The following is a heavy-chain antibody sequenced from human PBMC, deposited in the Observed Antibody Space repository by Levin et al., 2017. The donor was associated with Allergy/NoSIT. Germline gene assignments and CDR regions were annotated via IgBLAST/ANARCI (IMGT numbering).Heavy chain of an antibody. J-gene: IGHJ4*02. D-gene: IGHD3-9*01. CDR3: TRGHGLRYSDWLFFGD. Sequence: GASVKVSCKVSGYTFIAYYLHWVRQASGQGPEWMGWINPRTGDTGYAQKIQDRVTMTRDTSISTAYMELGSLKSDDTAVYYCTRGHGLRYSDWLFFGDWGQGTQVTVSS. CDR2: INPRTGDT. CDR1: GYTFIAYY. V-gene: IGHV1-2*02.